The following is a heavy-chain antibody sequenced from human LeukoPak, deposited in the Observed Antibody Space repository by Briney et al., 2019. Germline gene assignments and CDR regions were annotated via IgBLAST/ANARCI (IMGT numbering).Heavy chain of an antibody. D-gene: IGHD6-19*01. Sequence: PSETLSLTCAVYGGSFSGYYWSWIRQPPGKGLEWIGEINHSGSTNYNPSLKSRVTISVDTSMNQFSLKLSSVTAADTAVYYCARARGTIAVAGTVIAANYFDYWGQGTLVTVSS. CDR3: ARARGTIAVAGTVIAANYFDY. V-gene: IGHV4-34*01. CDR2: INHSGST. J-gene: IGHJ4*02. CDR1: GGSFSGYY.